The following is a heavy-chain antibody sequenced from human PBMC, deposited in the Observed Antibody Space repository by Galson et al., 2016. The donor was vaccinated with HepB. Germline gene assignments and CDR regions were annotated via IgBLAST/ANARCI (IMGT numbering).Heavy chain of an antibody. Sequence: SVKVSCKASGYTFTSNAIHWVRQAPGQGLEWLGWIYGGDDNTKHSQKFQGRVTFTWDASASTVYVELSALRPEDTATYFCARGNTDGWYHDYWGQGTLVIVSS. D-gene: IGHD6-19*01. CDR3: ARGNTDGWYHDY. CDR1: GYTFTSNA. J-gene: IGHJ4*02. V-gene: IGHV1-3*01. CDR2: IYGGDDNT.